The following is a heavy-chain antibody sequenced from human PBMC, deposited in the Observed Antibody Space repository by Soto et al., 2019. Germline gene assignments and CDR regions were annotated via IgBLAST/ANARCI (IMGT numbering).Heavy chain of an antibody. Sequence: GGSLRLSCAASGFTFSSYEMDWVRQAPGKGLEWVAYISSSGTILYGDSVKGRFTISRDNADNSLYLQMNSLTAEDTAVYYCTKEKSVMYSGYDAFDIWGRGTKVTVSS. V-gene: IGHV3-48*03. CDR3: TKEKSVMYSGYDAFDI. CDR1: GFTFSSYE. CDR2: ISSSGTI. J-gene: IGHJ3*02. D-gene: IGHD5-12*01.